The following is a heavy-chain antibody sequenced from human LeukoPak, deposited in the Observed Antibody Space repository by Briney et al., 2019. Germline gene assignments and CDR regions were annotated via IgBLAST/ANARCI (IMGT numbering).Heavy chain of an antibody. V-gene: IGHV4-34*01. CDR1: GGSFSGYY. CDR2: INHSGSA. D-gene: IGHD4-11*01. Sequence: PSETLSLTCAVYGGSFSGYYWTWIRQPSGKGLEWIGEINHSGSANYNPSLMSRVTISLDTSKNHFSLNLSSVTAADTAVYYCARGQGTVTTHWGQGTLVTVSS. J-gene: IGHJ4*02. CDR3: ARGQGTVTTH.